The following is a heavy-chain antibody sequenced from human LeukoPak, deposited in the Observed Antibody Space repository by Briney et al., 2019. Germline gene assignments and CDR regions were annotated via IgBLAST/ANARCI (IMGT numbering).Heavy chain of an antibody. CDR1: GYTFNAYF. Sequence: ASVRVSCKASGYTFNAYFIHWVRQAPGHGLEWMGWINPNNGAAVYAQRFQDSVTMTRDTSINTAYMELSSLRSDDTAVYYCAREAARGRYCSGGSCYSFDYWGQGTLVTVSS. CDR2: INPNNGAA. CDR3: AREAARGRYCSGGSCYSFDY. J-gene: IGHJ4*02. V-gene: IGHV1-2*02. D-gene: IGHD2-15*01.